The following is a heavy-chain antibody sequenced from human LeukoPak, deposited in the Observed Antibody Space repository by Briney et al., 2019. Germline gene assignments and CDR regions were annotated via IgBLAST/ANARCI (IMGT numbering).Heavy chain of an antibody. Sequence: GGSLRLSCAASGFTFSRDWMSWVRQAPAKGLQWVANIKQDGSEKYYVDSVKGRFTISRDNAENSLYLQMNSLRAEDTAVYYCARIPWAEANSFDYWRQGTVVTVSS. CDR1: GFTFSRDW. J-gene: IGHJ4*02. CDR2: IKQDGSEK. V-gene: IGHV3-7*01. D-gene: IGHD3-16*01. CDR3: ARIPWAEANSFDY.